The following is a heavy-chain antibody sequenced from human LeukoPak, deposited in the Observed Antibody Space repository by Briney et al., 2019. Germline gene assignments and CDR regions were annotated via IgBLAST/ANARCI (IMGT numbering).Heavy chain of an antibody. Sequence: SETLSLTCTVSGGSISSGGYYWSWIRQHPGKGLEWIGSIYYSGSTYYNPSLKSRVTISVDTSKNQFSLKLSSVTAADTAVYYCARLGRWELLFDYWGQGTLVTVSS. D-gene: IGHD1-26*01. CDR1: GGSISSGGYY. CDR2: IYYSGST. CDR3: ARLGRWELLFDY. J-gene: IGHJ4*02. V-gene: IGHV4-39*01.